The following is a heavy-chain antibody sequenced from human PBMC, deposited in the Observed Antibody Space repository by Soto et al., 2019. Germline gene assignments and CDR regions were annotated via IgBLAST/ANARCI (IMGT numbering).Heavy chain of an antibody. D-gene: IGHD3-3*01. Sequence: KSGGSLRLSCAASGFTFSSYSMNWVRQAPGKGLEWVSSISSSSSYIYYADSVKGRFTISRDNAKNSLYLQMNSLRAEDTAVYYCARTYYDFWSGYSMGNYYYYGMDVWGQGTTVTVSS. J-gene: IGHJ6*02. CDR1: GFTFSSYS. CDR2: ISSSSSYI. V-gene: IGHV3-21*01. CDR3: ARTYYDFWSGYSMGNYYYYGMDV.